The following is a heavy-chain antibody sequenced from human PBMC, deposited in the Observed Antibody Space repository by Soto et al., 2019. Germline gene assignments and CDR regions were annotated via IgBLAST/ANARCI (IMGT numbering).Heavy chain of an antibody. V-gene: IGHV3-30*18. CDR1: GFTFSSHG. CDR2: VSYDGIKK. Sequence: GGSLRLSCAGSGFTFSSHGMHWVRQAPGKGLEWVALVSYDGIKKYYIDSVKGRFSISRDNSKNTLYLQMNSLRSEDTAIYYCAKDNSEMATFFDYWGQGTQVTVSS. D-gene: IGHD5-12*01. CDR3: AKDNSEMATFFDY. J-gene: IGHJ4*02.